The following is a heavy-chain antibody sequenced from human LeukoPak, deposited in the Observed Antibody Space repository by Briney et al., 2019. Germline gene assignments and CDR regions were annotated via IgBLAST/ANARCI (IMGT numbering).Heavy chain of an antibody. Sequence: SETLSLTCAVSGYSISSGYYWGWIRQPPGKGPEWIGSIYHSGGTYENPSLKRRVTISVDTTKNQFSLKLSSVTAADTAVYYCARHYYGSPLDYWGQGTLVAVSS. J-gene: IGHJ4*02. V-gene: IGHV4-38-2*01. CDR1: GYSISSGYY. D-gene: IGHD3-10*01. CDR2: IYHSGGT. CDR3: ARHYYGSPLDY.